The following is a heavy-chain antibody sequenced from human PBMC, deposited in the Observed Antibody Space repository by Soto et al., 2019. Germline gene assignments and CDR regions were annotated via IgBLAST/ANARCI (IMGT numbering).Heavy chain of an antibody. J-gene: IGHJ6*02. V-gene: IGHV1-18*01. CDR2: ISAYNGNT. CDR1: GYTFTSYG. D-gene: IGHD3-10*01. Sequence: ASVKVSCKASGYTFTSYGISWVRQAPGQGLEWMGWISAYNGNTNYAQKLQGRVTMTTDTSTSTAYMELRSLRSDDTAVYYCARDRMVQASHHYGMDVWGQGTTVPVSS. CDR3: ARDRMVQASHHYGMDV.